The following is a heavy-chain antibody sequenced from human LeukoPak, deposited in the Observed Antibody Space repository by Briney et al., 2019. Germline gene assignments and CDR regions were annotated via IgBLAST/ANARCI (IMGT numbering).Heavy chain of an antibody. D-gene: IGHD6-19*01. V-gene: IGHV3-21*01. CDR2: ISSSSSYI. CDR3: ASDIAVEDY. J-gene: IGHJ4*02. Sequence: GGSLRLSCAASGFTFSSYSMNWVRQAPGKGLEWVSSISSSSSYIYYADSVKGRFPISRDNAKNSLYLQMNSLRAEDTAVYYCASDIAVEDYWGQGTLVTVSS. CDR1: GFTFSSYS.